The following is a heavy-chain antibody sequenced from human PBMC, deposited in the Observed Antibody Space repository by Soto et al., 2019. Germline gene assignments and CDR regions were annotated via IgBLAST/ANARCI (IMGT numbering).Heavy chain of an antibody. V-gene: IGHV4-31*03. D-gene: IGHD6-13*01. CDR1: GGSISSGGYY. J-gene: IGHJ4*02. Sequence: TLSLTCTVSGGSISSGGYYWSWIRQHPGKGLEWIGYIYYSGSTYYNPSLKSRITISVDTSKTQFSLKMSSVTAADTAVYFCARELRAGNTYTPDYWGQGILVTVS. CDR3: ARELRAGNTYTPDY. CDR2: IYYSGST.